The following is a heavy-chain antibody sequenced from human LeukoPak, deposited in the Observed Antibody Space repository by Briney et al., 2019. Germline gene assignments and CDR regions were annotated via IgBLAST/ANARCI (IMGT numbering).Heavy chain of an antibody. V-gene: IGHV4-59*12. D-gene: IGHD6-19*01. CDR3: ARDVAGYYSF. J-gene: IGHJ4*02. CDR2: IYYSGST. CDR1: GGSISSYY. Sequence: SETLSLTCTVSGGSISSYYWSWIRQPSGKGLEWIGYIYYSGSTNYNPSLKSRVTISMDKSKNQFSLKLSSVTAADTAVYFCARDVAGYYSFWGQGTLVTVSS.